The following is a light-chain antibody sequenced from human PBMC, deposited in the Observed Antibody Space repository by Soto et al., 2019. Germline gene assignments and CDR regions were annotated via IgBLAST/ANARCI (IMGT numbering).Light chain of an antibody. V-gene: IGKV3-11*01. Sequence: EIVLTQSPATLSLSPGERATLSCRASQSISSYLSWYQQKPGQAPRPVIYDTSNRATDTPARFSGSGSGTDFTLTISSLESDDFAIYYCQQRYSWLRAFGPGTKVDIK. CDR1: QSISSY. J-gene: IGKJ1*01. CDR3: QQRYSWLRA. CDR2: DTS.